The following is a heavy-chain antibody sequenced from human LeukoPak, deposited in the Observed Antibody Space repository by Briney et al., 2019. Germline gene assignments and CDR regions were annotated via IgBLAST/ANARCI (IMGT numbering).Heavy chain of an antibody. V-gene: IGHV3-7*04. Sequence: PGGSLRLSCSASGFTFSSYYMSWVRQAPGKGLEWVANIKEDGSEKYYVDSVKGRFTISRDNAKNSLYLQLNSLRAEDTAVYYCARGPSVLDYFDYWGQGTLVTVSS. CDR3: ARGPSVLDYFDY. CDR1: GFTFSSYY. D-gene: IGHD2/OR15-2a*01. J-gene: IGHJ4*02. CDR2: IKEDGSEK.